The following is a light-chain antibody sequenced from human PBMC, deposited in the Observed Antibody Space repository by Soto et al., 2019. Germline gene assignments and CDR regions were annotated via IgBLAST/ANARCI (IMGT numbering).Light chain of an antibody. Sequence: DIQLTQPPSFLSASVGDRVTITCRASQGISSYLAWYQQKPGKAPKLLIYAESTLQSGVPSRFSGSGSGTEFTLTISSLQPEDFATYYCQQLNSYPITCGQGTRLVIK. CDR2: AES. CDR1: QGISSY. CDR3: QQLNSYPIT. J-gene: IGKJ5*01. V-gene: IGKV1-9*01.